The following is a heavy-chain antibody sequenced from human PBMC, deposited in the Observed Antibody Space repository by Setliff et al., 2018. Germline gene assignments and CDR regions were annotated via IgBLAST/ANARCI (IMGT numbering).Heavy chain of an antibody. V-gene: IGHV4-39*01. J-gene: IGHJ4*02. D-gene: IGHD2-2*01. CDR2: VYDSGTT. CDR3: ASCRYQVPYDY. Sequence: PSETLSLTCTVPGGSISGISYYWGWIRQPPGKGLEWIGTVYDSGTTYYNPSLKSRVTIFVDTSKNQFSLNLNSVTAADTGVYYCASCRYQVPYDYWGQGILVTVSS. CDR1: GGSISGISYY.